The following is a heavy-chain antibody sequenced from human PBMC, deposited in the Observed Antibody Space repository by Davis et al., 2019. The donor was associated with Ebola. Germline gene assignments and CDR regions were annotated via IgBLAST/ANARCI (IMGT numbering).Heavy chain of an antibody. Sequence: SETLSLTCTVSGGSVSSGSYYWSWIRQPPGKGLEWIGYIYYSGSTNYNPSLKSRVTISVDTSKNQFSLKLSSVTAADTAVYYCARDVSYVVSAAKARYGMDVWGQGTTVTVSS. J-gene: IGHJ6*02. D-gene: IGHD2-2*01. CDR1: GGSVSSGSYY. CDR2: IYYSGST. V-gene: IGHV4-61*01. CDR3: ARDVSYVVSAAKARYGMDV.